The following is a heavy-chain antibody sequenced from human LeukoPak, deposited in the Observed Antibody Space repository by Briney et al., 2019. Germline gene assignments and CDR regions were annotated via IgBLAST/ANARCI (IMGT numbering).Heavy chain of an antibody. J-gene: IGHJ5*02. Sequence: GRSLRLSSAASGFTFDDYAMHWVRQAPGKGLEWVSGISWNSGSIGYADSVKGRFTISRDNAKNSLDLQMNGLRAEDTALYYCAKDRIRQPNWFDPWGQGTLVTVSS. D-gene: IGHD6-13*01. CDR1: GFTFDDYA. V-gene: IGHV3-9*01. CDR3: AKDRIRQPNWFDP. CDR2: ISWNSGSI.